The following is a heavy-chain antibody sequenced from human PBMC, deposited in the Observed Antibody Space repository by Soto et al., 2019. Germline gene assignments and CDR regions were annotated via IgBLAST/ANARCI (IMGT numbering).Heavy chain of an antibody. V-gene: IGHV5-51*01. J-gene: IGHJ3*02. CDR2: IYPDDSDT. CDR1: GYSFSNFW. D-gene: IGHD3-3*01. CDR3: ARTGVADVFEI. Sequence: PGESLKISCQASGYSFSNFWIAWVRQMPGEGLEWLGIIYPDDSDTRYSPSFLGQVTISADKSIKTAYLQWISLKTSDTAMYYCARTGVADVFEIWGQGTMVTVSS.